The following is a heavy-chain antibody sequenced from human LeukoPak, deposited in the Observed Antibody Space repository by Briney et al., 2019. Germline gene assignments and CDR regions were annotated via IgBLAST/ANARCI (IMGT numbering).Heavy chain of an antibody. J-gene: IGHJ4*02. CDR1: GFTFSKYW. Sequence: GGSLRLSCAASGFTFSKYWMLWVRQAPGEGLESVSRINTDGTVTTYSDAVKGRFTVSRDNDDNTMFLQRNSRRDEDTAVYYCATKQWLAPPPDSWGQGTPVTVSS. V-gene: IGHV3-74*01. CDR2: INTDGTVT. D-gene: IGHD6-19*01. CDR3: ATKQWLAPPPDS.